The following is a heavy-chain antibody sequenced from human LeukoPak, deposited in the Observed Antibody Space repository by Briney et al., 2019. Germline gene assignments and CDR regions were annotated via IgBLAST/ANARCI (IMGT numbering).Heavy chain of an antibody. J-gene: IGHJ6*02. Sequence: SETLSLTCTVSGGSISSYYWSWIRQPPGKGLEWIGYIYYSGSTNYNPSLKSRVTISVDTSKNQFSLKLSSVTAADTAVYYCATTYYDILTGYYYYGMDVWGQGTTVTVSS. CDR3: ATTYYDILTGYYYYGMDV. V-gene: IGHV4-59*12. D-gene: IGHD3-9*01. CDR2: IYYSGST. CDR1: GGSISSYY.